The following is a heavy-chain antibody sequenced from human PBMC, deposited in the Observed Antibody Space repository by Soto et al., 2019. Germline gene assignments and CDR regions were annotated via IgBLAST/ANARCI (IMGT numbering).Heavy chain of an antibody. Sequence: QVQLVQSGAEVKKPGASVKVSCKASGYTFTSYDINWVRQATGQGLEWMGWMNPNSGNTGYAQKFQGRVTMTRNTSIRTSYIELSSLISEDTAVYYCARERTGTTSMDVWGQGTTGTVSS. V-gene: IGHV1-8*01. CDR3: ARERTGTTSMDV. J-gene: IGHJ6*02. D-gene: IGHD1-1*01. CDR2: MNPNSGNT. CDR1: GYTFTSYD.